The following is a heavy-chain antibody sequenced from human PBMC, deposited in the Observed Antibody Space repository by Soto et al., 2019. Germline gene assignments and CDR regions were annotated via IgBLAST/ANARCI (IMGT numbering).Heavy chain of an antibody. CDR3: AREVVLYDYLSWFDP. D-gene: IGHD3-10*01. Sequence: ASVKVSCKASGYTFITYGISWVRQAHGQGLEWMGWISPYNGNTNYAQKLQGRVTMTTDTSTSTAYMELRGLRSDDTAVYYCAREVVLYDYLSWFDPWGQGALVTVS. V-gene: IGHV1-18*01. J-gene: IGHJ5*02. CDR2: ISPYNGNT. CDR1: GYTFITYG.